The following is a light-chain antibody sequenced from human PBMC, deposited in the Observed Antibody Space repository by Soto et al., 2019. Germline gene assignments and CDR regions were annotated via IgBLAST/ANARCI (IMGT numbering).Light chain of an antibody. V-gene: IGKV3-20*01. CDR3: QQYGTSPGT. CDR1: QSVISNY. CDR2: GAS. Sequence: EIVLTQTPGTLSLSPGERATLSCRASQSVISNYLAWYQQKPGQAPRVLVFGASSRATGIPDRFSGSGSGTDFTLTISRLEPEDFAVYYCQQYGTSPGTFGQGTKVDIK. J-gene: IGKJ1*01.